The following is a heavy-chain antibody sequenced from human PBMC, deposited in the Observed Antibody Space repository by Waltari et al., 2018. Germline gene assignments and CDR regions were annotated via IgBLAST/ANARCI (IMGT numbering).Heavy chain of an antibody. CDR2: IIPIFGTA. Sequence: QVQLVQSGAEVQKPASSVTVSCKASGGTFSSYAISWVRPATGTGLEWMGGIIPIFGTANYAQKFQGRVTITADESTSTAYMELSSLRSEDTAVYYCARDPVGATIVYYYYGMDVWGQGTTVTVSS. D-gene: IGHD1-26*01. CDR3: ARDPVGATIVYYYYGMDV. J-gene: IGHJ6*02. V-gene: IGHV1-69*13. CDR1: GGTFSSYA.